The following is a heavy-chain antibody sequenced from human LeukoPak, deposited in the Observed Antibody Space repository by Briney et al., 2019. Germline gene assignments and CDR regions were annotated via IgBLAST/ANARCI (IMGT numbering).Heavy chain of an antibody. CDR1: GFTFSSYA. Sequence: GGSLRLSCAASGFTFSSYAMNWVRQAPGKGLEWVAFIRYDGSNKYYADSVKGRFTISRDNSKNTLYLQMNSLRAEDTAVYYCARGASTVVTPPYWYFDLWGRGTLVTVSS. V-gene: IGHV3-30*02. J-gene: IGHJ2*01. CDR2: IRYDGSNK. D-gene: IGHD4-23*01. CDR3: ARGASTVVTPPYWYFDL.